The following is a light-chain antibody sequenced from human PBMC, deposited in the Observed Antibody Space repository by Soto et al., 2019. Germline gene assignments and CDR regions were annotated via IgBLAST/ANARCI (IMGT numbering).Light chain of an antibody. CDR1: QSISSW. Sequence: DIQMTQSPSTLSASIGDRVTITCRASQSISSWLAWYQQEPGKATKLLIYDASSLRSGVPSRFSGSGSGTEFTLTISSLQPDDFATYYCQHYNPYSSVTFGQGTRLEIK. CDR2: DAS. V-gene: IGKV1-5*01. J-gene: IGKJ5*01. CDR3: QHYNPYSSVT.